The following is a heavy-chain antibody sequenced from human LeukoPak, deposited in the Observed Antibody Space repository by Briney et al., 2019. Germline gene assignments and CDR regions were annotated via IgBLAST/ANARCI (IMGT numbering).Heavy chain of an antibody. Sequence: GGSLRLSCAASGFTVSSNYMSWVRQAPGKGLEWVSVIYSGGSTYYADSVKGRFTISRDNSKNTLYLQMNSLRAVDTAVYYCARLLWFGDGVDYWGQGTLVTVSS. CDR2: IYSGGST. CDR3: ARLLWFGDGVDY. D-gene: IGHD3-10*01. CDR1: GFTVSSNY. J-gene: IGHJ4*02. V-gene: IGHV3-66*04.